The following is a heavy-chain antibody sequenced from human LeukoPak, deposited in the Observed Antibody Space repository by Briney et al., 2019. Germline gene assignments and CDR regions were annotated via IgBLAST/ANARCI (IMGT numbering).Heavy chain of an antibody. J-gene: IGHJ4*02. Sequence: SETLSLTCAVSGYSISSGYYWGWIRQPPGKGLEWIGSIYHSGNTYYNPSLKSRVTISVDTSKNQFSLKLSSVTAADTAVYYCARADHFGSGYFDYWGQGTLVTVSS. CDR1: GYSISSGYY. V-gene: IGHV4-38-2*01. CDR3: ARADHFGSGYFDY. D-gene: IGHD3-3*02. CDR2: IYHSGNT.